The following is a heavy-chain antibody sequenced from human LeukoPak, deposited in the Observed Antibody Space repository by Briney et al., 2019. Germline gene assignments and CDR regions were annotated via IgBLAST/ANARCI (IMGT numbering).Heavy chain of an antibody. Sequence: SETLSLTCTASGGSISSGDYYWSWIRQPPGKGLEWIGYIYYSGSTYYNPSLKSRVTISVDTSKNQFSLKLSSVTAADTAVYYCAREEGNLGESPFDYWGQGTLVTVPS. V-gene: IGHV4-30-4*01. J-gene: IGHJ4*02. CDR3: AREEGNLGESPFDY. D-gene: IGHD3-16*01. CDR1: GGSISSGDYY. CDR2: IYYSGST.